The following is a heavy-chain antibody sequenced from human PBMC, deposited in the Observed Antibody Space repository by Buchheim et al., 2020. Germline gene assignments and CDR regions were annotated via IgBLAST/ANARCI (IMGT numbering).Heavy chain of an antibody. CDR3: ARHYYDSSGSVVDY. Sequence: QVQLVQSGAEVKKPRASVKVSCKASGYTFTDYYMHWVRQAPGQGLEWMGRINPNGGGTYYAQKFKGRVTMTRDRSIRTASMELSSLRSDDTAVYYCARHYYDSSGSVVDYWGQGTL. D-gene: IGHD3-22*01. V-gene: IGHV1-2*06. CDR1: GYTFTDYY. J-gene: IGHJ4*02. CDR2: INPNGGGT.